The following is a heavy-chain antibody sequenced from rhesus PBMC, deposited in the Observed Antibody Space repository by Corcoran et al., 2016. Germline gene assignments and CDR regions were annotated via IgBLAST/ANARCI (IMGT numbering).Heavy chain of an antibody. V-gene: IGHV4-76*01. J-gene: IGHJ4*01. CDR2: IYGSSGST. D-gene: IGHD3-3*01. CDR3: ARPTISSAYYFDY. Sequence: QVQLQESGPGLVTPSETLSLTCAVSGGPISGGYDWSLLRPPTGKGLEWIGYIYGSSGSTNYNPSLKNRVTISKDTSKNQFSLKLSSVTAADTAVYYCARPTISSAYYFDYWGQGVLVTVSS. CDR1: GGPISGGYD.